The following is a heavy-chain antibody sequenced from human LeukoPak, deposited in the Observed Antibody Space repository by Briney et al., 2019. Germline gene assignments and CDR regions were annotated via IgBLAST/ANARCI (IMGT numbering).Heavy chain of an antibody. CDR1: GFTFNNFW. V-gene: IGHV3-7*01. J-gene: IGHJ6*03. D-gene: IGHD3-10*01. CDR2: IKEDGSEK. CDR3: ARVKMSALTYGSGSYYTYYYYYMDV. Sequence: HPGGSLRLSCAASGFTFNNFWMSWVRQAPGKGLEWVANIKEDGSEKNYVDSVKGRFTISRDDAKNTLYLQMNSLRAEDTAVYYCARVKMSALTYGSGSYYTYYYYYMDVWGKGTTVTISS.